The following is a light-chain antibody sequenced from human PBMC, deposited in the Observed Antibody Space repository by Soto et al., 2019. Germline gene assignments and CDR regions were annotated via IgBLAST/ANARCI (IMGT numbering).Light chain of an antibody. Sequence: QSVLTQPASVSGCPGQSIRSSCTGTSGVIWYCNYVSWFQQHPGKAPKLIISQVTNWPSGVSTRFSGSKSGNTASLTISGLQADDEAHYFCSSNKVSNTDVFGTGTKVNVL. CDR1: SGVIWYCNY. J-gene: IGLJ1*01. CDR3: SSNKVSNTDV. V-gene: IGLV2-14*01. CDR2: QVT.